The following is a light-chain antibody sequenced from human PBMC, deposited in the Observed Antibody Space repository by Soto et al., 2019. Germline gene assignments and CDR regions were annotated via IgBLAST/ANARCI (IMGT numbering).Light chain of an antibody. J-gene: IGKJ1*01. Sequence: AIRMTQSPSSFSASTGDRVTITCRASQGISSYLAWYQQKPGKAPKLLIYAASTLQSGVPSRFSGSGSGTDLTLTISCLQSEDFATYYGQQYYSYLRTFGQGTKVEIK. CDR1: QGISSY. V-gene: IGKV1-8*01. CDR3: QQYYSYLRT. CDR2: AAS.